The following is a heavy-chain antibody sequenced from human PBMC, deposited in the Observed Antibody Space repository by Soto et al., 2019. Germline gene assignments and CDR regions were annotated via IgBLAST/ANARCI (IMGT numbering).Heavy chain of an antibody. CDR1: GFSLSNAGLG. CDR3: ASTYSTSWYWFDP. D-gene: IGHD6-13*01. J-gene: IGHJ5*02. Sequence: QVTVKESGPVLVKPTETLTLTCTVSGFSLSNAGLGVSWIRQPPGKALEWLAHIFSNDEKSYSTSLKSRLTISKDTSKIQVVLTMTNMDPVDTATYYCASTYSTSWYWFDPCGQGTLVTISS. V-gene: IGHV2-26*04. CDR2: IFSNDEK.